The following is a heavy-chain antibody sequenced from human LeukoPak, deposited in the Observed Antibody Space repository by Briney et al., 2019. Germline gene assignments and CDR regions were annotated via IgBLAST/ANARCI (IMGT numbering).Heavy chain of an antibody. CDR1: GGSSSGYY. Sequence: SETLSLTCAVYGGSSSGYYWSWIRQPPGKGLEWIGEINHSGSTNYNPSLKSRVTISVDTSKNQFSLKLSSVTAADTAVYYCARDGIAAPFDYWGQGTLVTVSS. CDR2: INHSGST. V-gene: IGHV4-34*01. CDR3: ARDGIAAPFDY. D-gene: IGHD6-6*01. J-gene: IGHJ4*02.